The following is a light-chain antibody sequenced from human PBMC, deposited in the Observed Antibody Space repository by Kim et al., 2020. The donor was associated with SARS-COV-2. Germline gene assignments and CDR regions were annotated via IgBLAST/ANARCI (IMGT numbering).Light chain of an antibody. CDR2: DAS. Sequence: SPGGRATLSCRVSQSVNNYLVWYQQKPGQAPRLLIYDASTRATGIPARFSGSGSGTDFTLTISSLEPEDFAVYYCQQRKYWPPLTFGEGTKVDIK. CDR1: QSVNNY. J-gene: IGKJ4*01. V-gene: IGKV3-11*01. CDR3: QQRKYWPPLT.